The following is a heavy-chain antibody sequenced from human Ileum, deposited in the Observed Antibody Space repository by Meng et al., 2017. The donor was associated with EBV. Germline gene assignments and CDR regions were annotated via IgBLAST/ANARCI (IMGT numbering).Heavy chain of an antibody. CDR3: AYYFVGRGGPGS. Sequence: GQGQLKPSETLSLPCSVSGGSVSSNDYHWSWIRQPPGKGLEWIGCMYDSENAKYNPSLNSRVTISIDTTRNHFVLKLTSVTAADTAVYYCAYYFVGRGGPGSWGQGTLVTVSS. J-gene: IGHJ5*02. V-gene: IGHV4-61*03. CDR2: MYDSENA. D-gene: IGHD3-9*01. CDR1: GGSVSSNDYH.